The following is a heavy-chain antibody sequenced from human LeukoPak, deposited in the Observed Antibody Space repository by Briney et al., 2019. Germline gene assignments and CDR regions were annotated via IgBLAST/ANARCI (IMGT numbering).Heavy chain of an antibody. CDR1: GGSIISSSYY. V-gene: IGHV4-39*07. CDR3: ARDKRLSGCVRFDY. Sequence: PSETLSLTCTDSGGSIISSSYYRGWIRQPPGQGLLGLGSIYYSGSTYYNPSLKSRVTISVDTSKNQFSLKLSSVTAADTAVYYCARDKRLSGCVRFDYWGQGTLVTVSS. CDR2: IYYSGST. D-gene: IGHD6-19*01. J-gene: IGHJ4*02.